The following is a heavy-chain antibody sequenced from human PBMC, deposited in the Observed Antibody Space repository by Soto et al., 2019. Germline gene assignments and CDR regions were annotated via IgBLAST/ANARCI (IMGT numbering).Heavy chain of an antibody. CDR3: ARQGFGQLHGLVDV. CDR1: VGSITSHY. V-gene: IGHV4-59*08. CDR2: INHSGLT. D-gene: IGHD3-10*01. J-gene: IGHJ6*02. Sequence: QVQLQESGPGLVKPSKTLSLTCSVSVGSITSHYCSCFRQPPGKGLEWIGYINHSGLTSYNPSLKSRVTMSVDTSKNHFSLKVNSVTAADTALYYCARQGFGQLHGLVDVWGPGTTVTVSS.